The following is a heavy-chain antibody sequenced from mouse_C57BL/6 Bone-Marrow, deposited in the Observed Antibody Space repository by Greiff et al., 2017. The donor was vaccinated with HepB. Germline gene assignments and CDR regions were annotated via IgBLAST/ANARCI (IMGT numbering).Heavy chain of an antibody. V-gene: IGHV2-9-1*01. D-gene: IGHD1-1*01. J-gene: IGHJ2*01. Sequence: VKLMESGPGLVAPSQSLSITCTVSGFSLTSYAISWVRQPPGKGLEWLGVIWTGGGTNYNSALKSRLSISKDNSKSQVFLKMSSLQTDDTARYYCARNPHYYGSSRLYYFDYWGQGTTLTVSS. CDR2: IWTGGGT. CDR1: GFSLTSYA. CDR3: ARNPHYYGSSRLYYFDY.